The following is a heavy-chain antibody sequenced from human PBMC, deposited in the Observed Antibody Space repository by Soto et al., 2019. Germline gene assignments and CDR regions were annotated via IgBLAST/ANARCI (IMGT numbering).Heavy chain of an antibody. CDR3: AKQEYEDTATGYYYYYGMDV. D-gene: IGHD5-18*01. CDR2: ISGSGGST. Sequence: EVQLLESGGGLVQPGGSLRLSCAASGFTFSSYAMSWVRQAPGKGLEWVSAISGSGGSTYYADSVKGRFTISRDNSKNTLYLQMNSLRAEDTAVYYCAKQEYEDTATGYYYYYGMDVWGQGTTVTVSS. V-gene: IGHV3-23*01. CDR1: GFTFSSYA. J-gene: IGHJ6*02.